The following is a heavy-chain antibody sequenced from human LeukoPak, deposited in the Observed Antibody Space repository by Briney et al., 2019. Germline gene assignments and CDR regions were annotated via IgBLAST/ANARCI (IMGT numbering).Heavy chain of an antibody. CDR3: ARDCFGSGSYYRGVDY. CDR1: GFTFSSYA. V-gene: IGHV3-30*04. CDR2: ISYDGSNK. Sequence: GGSLRLSCAASGFTFSSYAMHWVRQAPGKGLEWVAVISYDGSNKYYADSVKGRFTISRDNSKNTLYLQMNSLRAEDTAVYYCARDCFGSGSYYRGVDYWGQGTTVTVSS. D-gene: IGHD3-10*01. J-gene: IGHJ4*03.